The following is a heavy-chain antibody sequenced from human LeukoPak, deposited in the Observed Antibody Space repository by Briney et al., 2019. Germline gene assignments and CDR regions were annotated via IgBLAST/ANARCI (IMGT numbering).Heavy chain of an antibody. D-gene: IGHD3-16*01. CDR1: GGSISHYY. Sequence: SETLSLTCTVSGGSISHYYWSWIRQPPGKGLKWIGNIYYSGYTTYSPSLRSRVTISVDTSKNQFSLKLSSVTAADTAVYYCARETSQKGAHYMDVWGKGTTITISS. J-gene: IGHJ6*03. CDR3: ARETSQKGAHYMDV. CDR2: IYYSGYT. V-gene: IGHV4-59*01.